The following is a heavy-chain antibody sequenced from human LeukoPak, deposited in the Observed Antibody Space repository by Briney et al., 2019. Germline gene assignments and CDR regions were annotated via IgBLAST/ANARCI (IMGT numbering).Heavy chain of an antibody. J-gene: IGHJ4*02. Sequence: GGSLRLSCAASGFTVSSNYMSWVRQAPGKGLEWVSVIYSGGSTYYADSVKGRFTISRDNSKNTLYLQMNSLRAEDTAVYYCARDYAGGVTMACDYWGQGTLVTVSS. CDR2: IYSGGST. V-gene: IGHV3-53*01. CDR1: GFTVSSNY. CDR3: ARDYAGGVTMACDY. D-gene: IGHD3-10*01.